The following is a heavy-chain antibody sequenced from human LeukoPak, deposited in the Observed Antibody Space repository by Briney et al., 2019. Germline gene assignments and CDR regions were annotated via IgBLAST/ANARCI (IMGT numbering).Heavy chain of an antibody. V-gene: IGHV3-30-3*01. CDR3: ARVPYYYDSSGYYHDY. CDR1: GFTLSSYA. J-gene: IGHJ4*02. CDR2: ISYDGSNK. Sequence: PGGSLRLSCAASGFTLSSYAMHWVRQAPGKGLEWVAVISYDGSNKYYADSVKGRFTISRDNSKNTLYLQMNSLRAEDTAVYYCARVPYYYDSSGYYHDYWGQGALVTVSS. D-gene: IGHD3-22*01.